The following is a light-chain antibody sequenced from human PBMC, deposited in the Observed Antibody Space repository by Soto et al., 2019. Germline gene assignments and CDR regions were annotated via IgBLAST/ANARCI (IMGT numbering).Light chain of an antibody. J-gene: IGKJ3*01. V-gene: IGKV2-30*01. CDR2: KVS. Sequence: DVVMTQSPLSLPVTLGQPASISCRSSQSLVYSDGNTYLNWFQQRPGQSPRRLIYKVSNRDSGVPDRFSGSGSGTAFPLKISRVEAEDVGVYYGMQGTHWPQGCTFGPGTKVDI. CDR1: QSLVYSDGNTY. CDR3: MQGTHWPQGCT.